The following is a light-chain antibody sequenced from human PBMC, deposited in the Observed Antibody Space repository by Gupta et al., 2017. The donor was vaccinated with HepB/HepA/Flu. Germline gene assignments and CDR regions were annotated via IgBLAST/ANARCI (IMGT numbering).Light chain of an antibody. CDR2: EVN. CDR3: CSYAQTNTFV. J-gene: IGLJ1*01. CDR1: SSDVGSYNL. Sequence: QSALTQPASVSGSPGQSITISCTGTSSDVGSYNLVSWYQQYPTKDPKLIIYEVNKRPSGVSNRFSGSKSGNTASLTISGLQAEDEADYYCCSYAQTNTFVFGTGTKVTVL. V-gene: IGLV2-23*02.